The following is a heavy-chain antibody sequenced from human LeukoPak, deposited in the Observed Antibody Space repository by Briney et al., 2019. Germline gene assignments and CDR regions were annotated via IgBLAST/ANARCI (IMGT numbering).Heavy chain of an antibody. CDR3: ARDKGYNSAY. Sequence: GGSLRLSCAASGFTFSSYWMTWVRQTPGKGLEWVANIRMDGGEQYYMDSVEGRFTISRDNAKNSPYLQMYSLRPEDTAVYYCARDKGYNSAYWGRGTLVTVSS. CDR2: IRMDGGEQ. V-gene: IGHV3-7*01. J-gene: IGHJ4*02. D-gene: IGHD5-24*01. CDR1: GFTFSSYW.